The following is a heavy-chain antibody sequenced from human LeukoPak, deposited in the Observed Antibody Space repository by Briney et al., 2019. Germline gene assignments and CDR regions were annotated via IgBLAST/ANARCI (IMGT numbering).Heavy chain of an antibody. Sequence: GASLTLSCVASGFPFSRYWMTWVRQAPGQGLEWVANIKQDGSKKSYVDSVKGRFTISRDNAKNSLYLQMNSLRAEDTAIYYCTRVGYIDEGIDYWGQGTLVTVSS. V-gene: IGHV3-7*04. J-gene: IGHJ4*02. D-gene: IGHD5-24*01. CDR3: TRVGYIDEGIDY. CDR1: GFPFSRYW. CDR2: IKQDGSKK.